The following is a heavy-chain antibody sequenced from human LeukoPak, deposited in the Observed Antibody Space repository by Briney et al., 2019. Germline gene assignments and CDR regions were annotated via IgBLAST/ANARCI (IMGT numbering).Heavy chain of an antibody. V-gene: IGHV3-66*01. J-gene: IGHJ6*02. CDR1: GFTVSSNY. CDR2: IYSGGST. Sequence: PGGSLRLSCAASGFTVSSNYMSWVRQAPGKGLEWVSVIYSGGSTYYADSVKGRFTISRDNSKNTLYLQMNSLRVEDTAVYYCARAWRFLEWLLSGPEYYYYYYGMDVWGQGTTVTVSS. D-gene: IGHD3-3*01. CDR3: ARAWRFLEWLLSGPEYYYYYYGMDV.